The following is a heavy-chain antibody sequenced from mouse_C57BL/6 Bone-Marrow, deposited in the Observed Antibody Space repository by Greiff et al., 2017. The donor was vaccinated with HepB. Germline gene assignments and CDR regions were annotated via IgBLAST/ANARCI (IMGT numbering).Heavy chain of an antibody. J-gene: IGHJ3*01. CDR3: ARGEGFAY. V-gene: IGHV3-6*01. CDR2: ISYDGSN. CDR1: GYSITSGYY. Sequence: EVQLVDSGPGLVKPSQSLSLTCSVTGYSITSGYYWNWIRQFPGNKLEWMGYISYDGSNNYNPSLKNRISITRDTSKNQFFLKLNSVTTEDTATYYCARGEGFAYWGQGTLVTVSA.